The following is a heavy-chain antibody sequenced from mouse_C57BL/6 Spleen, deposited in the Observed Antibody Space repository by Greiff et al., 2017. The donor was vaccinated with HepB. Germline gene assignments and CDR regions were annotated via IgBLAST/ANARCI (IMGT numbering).Heavy chain of an antibody. CDR1: GYTFTSYW. D-gene: IGHD2-4*01. V-gene: IGHV1-64*01. CDR2: IHPNSGST. CDR3: ATIYYDYESAMDY. Sequence: QVQLQQPGAELVKPGASVKLSCKASGYTFTSYWMHWVKQRPGQGLEWMGMIHPNSGSTNYNEKFKSKATLTVAKSSSTAYMQLSSLTSEDSAVYYCATIYYDYESAMDYWGQGTSVTVAS. J-gene: IGHJ4*01.